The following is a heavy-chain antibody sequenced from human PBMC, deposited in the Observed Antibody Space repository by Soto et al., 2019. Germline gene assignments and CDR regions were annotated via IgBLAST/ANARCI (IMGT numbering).Heavy chain of an antibody. V-gene: IGHV3-15*07. CDR3: FAGGRWVTNFTH. Sequence: EVQLVESGGGLVKPGGSLTLSCAASGFTFSNAWMTWVRQAPGKGLEWVGRVKSKTDGETLDYAAHVKGRFTISRDDSTDTVFLQMNSLKTEETAVYYCFAGGRWVTNFTHRGQGTLVTVSS. CDR1: GFTFSNAW. D-gene: IGHD4-4*01. CDR2: VKSKTDGETL. J-gene: IGHJ1*01.